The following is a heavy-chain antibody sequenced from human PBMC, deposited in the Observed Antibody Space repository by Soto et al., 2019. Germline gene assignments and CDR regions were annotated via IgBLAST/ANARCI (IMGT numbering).Heavy chain of an antibody. CDR3: ARGPEFTVTDYYYYYGMDV. D-gene: IGHD4-17*01. CDR1: GYTFTSYA. J-gene: IGHJ6*02. CDR2: INAGNGNT. V-gene: IGHV1-3*01. Sequence: ASVKVSCKASGYTFTSYAMHWVRQAPGQRLEWMGWINAGNGNTKYSQKFQGRVAITRDTSASTAYMELSSLRSEDTAVYYCARGPEFTVTDYYYYYGMDVWGQGTTVTVSS.